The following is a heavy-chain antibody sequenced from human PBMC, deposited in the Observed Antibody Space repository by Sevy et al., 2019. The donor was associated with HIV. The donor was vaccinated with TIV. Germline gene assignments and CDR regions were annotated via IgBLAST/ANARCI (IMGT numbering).Heavy chain of an antibody. Sequence: GGSLRLSCAASGFTFNNYAMSWVRQAPGKGLEWVSTISGSGGNTYYADSVRGRFTIYRDSSNNTLYQQMNSLRAEDTAMYYCAKSDYDFWSGQASGYYFDYWGQGTLVTVSS. J-gene: IGHJ4*02. V-gene: IGHV3-23*01. CDR3: AKSDYDFWSGQASGYYFDY. CDR1: GFTFNNYA. D-gene: IGHD3-3*01. CDR2: ISGSGGNT.